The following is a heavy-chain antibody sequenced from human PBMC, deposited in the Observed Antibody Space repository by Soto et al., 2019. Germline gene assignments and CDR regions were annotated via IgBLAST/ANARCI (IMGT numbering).Heavy chain of an antibody. Sequence: EVQLVESGGGLVQPGGSLRLSCAASGFTFSSYWMSWVRQAPGKGLEWVANIKQDGSEKYYVDSVKGRFTISRDNAKNLLYRQMNSLRAEDTAVYYCARDGGYFDWFKGPDYYYYMDVWGKGTTVTVSS. CDR3: ARDGGYFDWFKGPDYYYYMDV. CDR1: GFTFSSYW. CDR2: IKQDGSEK. J-gene: IGHJ6*03. D-gene: IGHD3-9*01. V-gene: IGHV3-7*01.